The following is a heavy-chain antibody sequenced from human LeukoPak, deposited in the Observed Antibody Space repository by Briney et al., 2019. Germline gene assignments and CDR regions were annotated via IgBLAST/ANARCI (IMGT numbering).Heavy chain of an antibody. CDR2: IIPIFGTA. CDR1: GGTFSSYA. D-gene: IGHD3-22*01. V-gene: IGHV1-69*13. CDR3: AQSRGYYDSSGYYYALDY. J-gene: IGHJ4*02. Sequence: ASVKVSCKASGGTFSSYAISWVRQAPGRGLEWMGGIIPIFGTANYAQKFQGRVTITADESTSTAYMELSSLRSEDTAVYYCAQSRGYYDSSGYYYALDYWGQGTLVTVSS.